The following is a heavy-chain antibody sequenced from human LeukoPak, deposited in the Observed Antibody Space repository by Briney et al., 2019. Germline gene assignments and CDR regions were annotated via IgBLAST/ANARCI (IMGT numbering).Heavy chain of an antibody. V-gene: IGHV1-46*01. Sequence: AASXXXSCKASGYTFTSYYMHWVRQAPGQGLEWMGIINPSGGSTSYAQKFQGRVTMTRDTSTSTVYMELSSLRSEDTAVYYCARLEGGSSSAGAFDIWGQGTMVTVSS. CDR2: INPSGGST. CDR3: ARLEGGSSSAGAFDI. J-gene: IGHJ3*02. CDR1: GYTFTSYY. D-gene: IGHD6-6*01.